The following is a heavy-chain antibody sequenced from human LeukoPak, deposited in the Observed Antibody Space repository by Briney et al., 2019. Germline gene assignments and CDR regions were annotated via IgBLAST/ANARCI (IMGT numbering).Heavy chain of an antibody. J-gene: IGHJ4*02. Sequence: GESLKISCKGSGYSFTSYWIGWVRQTPGKGLEWMGIIYPGDSDTRYSPSFQGQVTISADKSTSSAYLQWISLKASDTAMYDCARQGGGNPYYFDYWGQGTLVTVSS. CDR2: IYPGDSDT. D-gene: IGHD2-15*01. CDR3: ARQGGGNPYYFDY. V-gene: IGHV5-51*01. CDR1: GYSFTSYW.